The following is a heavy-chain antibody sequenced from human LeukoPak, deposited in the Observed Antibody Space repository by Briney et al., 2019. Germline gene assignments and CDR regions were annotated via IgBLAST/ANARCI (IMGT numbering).Heavy chain of an antibody. CDR3: ARDTDGSLDY. CDR1: GFTFTKSW. D-gene: IGHD1-26*01. V-gene: IGHV3-7*01. J-gene: IGHJ4*02. CDR2: IKQDGSTR. Sequence: PGGSLRLSCAASGFTFTKSWMAWVRQAPGKGLEWVANIKQDGSTRHYADSLRGRFTISRDNPKNSPYLQMSSLRADDTAVYYCARDTDGSLDYWGQGILVTVAS.